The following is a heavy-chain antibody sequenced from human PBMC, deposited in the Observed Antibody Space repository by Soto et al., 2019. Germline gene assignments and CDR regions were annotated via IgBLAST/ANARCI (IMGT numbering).Heavy chain of an antibody. J-gene: IGHJ3*02. D-gene: IGHD3-10*01. CDR2: INHSGST. V-gene: IGHV4-34*01. Sequence: QVQLQQWGAGLLKPSETLSLTCAVYGGSFSGYYWSWIRQPPGKGLEWIGEINHSGSTNYNPSLMSRVTISVDTSKTQFSLKLSSVTAADTAVYYCARGGKSTMVRGSGAFDIWGQGTMVTVSS. CDR1: GGSFSGYY. CDR3: ARGGKSTMVRGSGAFDI.